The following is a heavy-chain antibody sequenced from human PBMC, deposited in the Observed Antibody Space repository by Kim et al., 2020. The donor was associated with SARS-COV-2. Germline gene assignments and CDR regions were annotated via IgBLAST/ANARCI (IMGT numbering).Heavy chain of an antibody. CDR1: GYNFFNYA. CDR3: ARESHSGGHFYYYGMDV. Sequence: ASVKVSCKASGYNFFNYAMNWVRQAPGQGLEWMGWINTNTGNPTYAQGFTGRFVFSLDTSVSTTYLQISSLKTEETAVYYCARESHSGGHFYYYGMDVWGQGTTVTVSS. J-gene: IGHJ6*02. V-gene: IGHV7-4-1*02. CDR2: INTNTGNP. D-gene: IGHD1-26*01.